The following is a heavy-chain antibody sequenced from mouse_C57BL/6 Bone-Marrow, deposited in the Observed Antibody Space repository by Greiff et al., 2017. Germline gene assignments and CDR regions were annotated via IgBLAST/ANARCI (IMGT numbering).Heavy chain of an antibody. Sequence: EVKLVESGAELVRPGASVKLSCTASGFNIKDDYMHWVRQRPEQGLEWIGWIDPENGDTEYASKFQGKATITADTSSNTAYLQLSSLTSEDTAVYYCTTPYYYGRYFDVWGTGTTVTVSS. CDR1: GFNIKDDY. CDR3: TTPYYYGRYFDV. CDR2: IDPENGDT. J-gene: IGHJ1*03. D-gene: IGHD1-1*01. V-gene: IGHV14-4*01.